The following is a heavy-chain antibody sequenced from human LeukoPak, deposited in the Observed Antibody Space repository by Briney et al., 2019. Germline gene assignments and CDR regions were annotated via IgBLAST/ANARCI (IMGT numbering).Heavy chain of an antibody. CDR2: ISYDGSNK. V-gene: IGHV3-30*18. J-gene: IGHJ6*02. D-gene: IGHD2-2*02. CDR1: GFTFSSYG. Sequence: QPGRSLRLSCAASGFTFSSYGMHWVRQAPGKGLEWVAVISYDGSNKYYADSVKGRFTISRDNSKNTLYLQMNSLRAEDTAVYYCAKDWMDIVVVPAAISLTTGYGMDVWGQGTTVTVSS. CDR3: AKDWMDIVVVPAAISLTTGYGMDV.